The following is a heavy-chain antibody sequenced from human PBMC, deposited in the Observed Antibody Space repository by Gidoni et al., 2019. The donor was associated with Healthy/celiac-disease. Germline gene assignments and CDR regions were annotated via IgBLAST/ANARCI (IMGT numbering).Heavy chain of an antibody. J-gene: IGHJ4*02. Sequence: EVQLLESGGGLVQPGGSLRLSCSASGFTFSSYAMRWVRQAPGKGLEWVSAISGSGGSTYYADSVKGRFTISRDNSKNTLYLQMNSLRAEDTAVYYCAKGNSSSWTYFDYWGQGTLVTVSS. V-gene: IGHV3-23*01. D-gene: IGHD6-13*01. CDR3: AKGNSSSWTYFDY. CDR1: GFTFSSYA. CDR2: ISGSGGST.